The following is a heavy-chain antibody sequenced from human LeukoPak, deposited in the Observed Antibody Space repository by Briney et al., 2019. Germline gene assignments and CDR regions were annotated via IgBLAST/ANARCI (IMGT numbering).Heavy chain of an antibody. J-gene: IGHJ4*02. D-gene: IGHD3-3*01. CDR3: VKSPDDFWSGYHFDY. CDR2: ISSNGGST. V-gene: IGHV3-64D*06. CDR1: GFTFSSYA. Sequence: QTGGSLRLSCSASGFTFSSYAMHWVRQAPGKGLEYVSAISSNGGSTYYADSVKGRFTISRDNSKNTLYLQMSSLRAEDTAVYYCVKSPDDFWSGYHFDYWGQGTLVTVSS.